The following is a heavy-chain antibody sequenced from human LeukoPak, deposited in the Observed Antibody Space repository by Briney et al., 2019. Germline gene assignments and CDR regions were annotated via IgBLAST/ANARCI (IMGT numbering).Heavy chain of an antibody. CDR3: ARHGSYGSGNYYNAPIDY. D-gene: IGHD3-10*01. V-gene: IGHV4-34*01. Sequence: SETLSLTCAVYGGSFSGYYWSWIRQPPGKGLEWVGEINHTEGTNDNPSLKSRVTISVDTSKNQFSLKLSSVTAADTAVYYCARHGSYGSGNYYNAPIDYWGQGTLVTVSS. CDR1: GGSFSGYY. CDR2: INHTEGT. J-gene: IGHJ4*02.